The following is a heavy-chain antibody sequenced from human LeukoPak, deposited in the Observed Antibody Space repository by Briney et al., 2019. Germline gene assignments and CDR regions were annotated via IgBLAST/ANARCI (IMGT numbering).Heavy chain of an antibody. CDR3: TRAGRGYSYGYVFAYYFDY. D-gene: IGHD5-18*01. V-gene: IGHV3-21*04. Sequence: GGSLRLSCAASGFTFSSYSMNWVRQAPGKGLEWVSSISSSSSYIYYADSVKGRFTISRDNAKNSLYLQMNSLRAEDTAVYYCTRAGRGYSYGYVFAYYFDYWGQGTLVTVSS. CDR1: GFTFSSYS. J-gene: IGHJ4*02. CDR2: ISSSSSYI.